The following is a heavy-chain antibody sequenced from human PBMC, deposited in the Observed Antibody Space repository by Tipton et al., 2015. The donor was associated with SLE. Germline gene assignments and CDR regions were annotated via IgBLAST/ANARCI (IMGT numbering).Heavy chain of an antibody. D-gene: IGHD4-17*01. CDR1: GESFSGYY. J-gene: IGHJ4*02. V-gene: IGHV4-34*01. CDR3: ARGGDDYGDYGIDY. CDR2: INHSGST. Sequence: LRLSCAVYGESFSGYYWSWIRQPPGKGLEWIGEINHSGSTNYNPSLKSRVTISVDTSKNQFSLKLSSVTAADTAVYYCARGGDDYGDYGIDYWGQGTLVTVSS.